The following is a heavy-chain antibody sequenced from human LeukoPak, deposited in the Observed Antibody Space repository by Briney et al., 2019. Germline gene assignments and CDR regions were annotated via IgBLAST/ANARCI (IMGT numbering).Heavy chain of an antibody. J-gene: IGHJ5*02. V-gene: IGHV1-2*02. CDR2: INPNSGGT. D-gene: IGHD6-19*01. Sequence: ASVKVSCKASGYTFTGYYMHWVRQAPGQGLEWMGWINPNSGGTNYAQKFQGRVTMTRDTSISTAYMELSRLRSDDTAVYYCARLSDGWYVGGWFDPWGQGTLVTLSS. CDR3: ARLSDGWYVGGWFDP. CDR1: GYTFTGYY.